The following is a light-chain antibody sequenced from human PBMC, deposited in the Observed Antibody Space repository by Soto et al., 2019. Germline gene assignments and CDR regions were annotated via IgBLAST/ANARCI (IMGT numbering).Light chain of an antibody. V-gene: IGLV2-14*01. J-gene: IGLJ1*01. CDR2: DVN. Sequence: QSALTHPASVSGSPGQSITISCTGTSSDIGAYNYVSWYQQHPGKAPKLLIYDVNYRPSGVSNRLSGSKSGNTASLTISGLQAEDEADYYCSSYAISSAYVFGTGTKLTVL. CDR1: SSDIGAYNY. CDR3: SSYAISSAYV.